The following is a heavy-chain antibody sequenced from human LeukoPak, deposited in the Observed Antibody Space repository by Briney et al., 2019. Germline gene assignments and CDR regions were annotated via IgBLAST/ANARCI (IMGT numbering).Heavy chain of an antibody. J-gene: IGHJ5*02. Sequence: ASVKVSCKASGYTFTSYGISWVRQAPGQGLEGMGWISAYNGNTNYAQKLQGRVTMTTDTSTSTAYMELRSLRSDDTAVYYCARSNIVTGYGGGSDLYNWFDPWGQGTLVTVSS. D-gene: IGHD3-9*01. CDR2: ISAYNGNT. V-gene: IGHV1-18*01. CDR1: GYTFTSYG. CDR3: ARSNIVTGYGGGSDLYNWFDP.